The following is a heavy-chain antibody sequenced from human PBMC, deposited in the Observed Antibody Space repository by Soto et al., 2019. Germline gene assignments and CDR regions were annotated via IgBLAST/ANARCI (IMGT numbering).Heavy chain of an antibody. D-gene: IGHD3-22*01. J-gene: IGHJ6*02. V-gene: IGHV4-31*03. CDR2: IYYSGST. Sequence: SETLSLTCTVSGGSVSSGGYYWSWIRQHPGKGLEWIGYIYYSGSTYYNPSLKSRVTISVDTSKNQFSLKLSSVTAADTAVYYCARGFYYYDSSGYYPGGMDVWGQGTTVTVSS. CDR3: ARGFYYYDSSGYYPGGMDV. CDR1: GGSVSSGGYY.